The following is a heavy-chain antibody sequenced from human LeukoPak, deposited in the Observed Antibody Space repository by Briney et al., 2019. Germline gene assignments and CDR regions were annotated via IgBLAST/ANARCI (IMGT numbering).Heavy chain of an antibody. CDR3: AKSRLSGINDAFDI. Sequence: TRGSLRLSCAASGFTFSTYTMNWVRQAPGKGLEWVSSISTSSSYIYYADSVRGRFTISRDNARNSLYLQMNSLRAEDTAVYYCAKSRLSGINDAFDIWGQGTMVTVSS. CDR2: ISTSSSYI. D-gene: IGHD3-3*01. V-gene: IGHV3-21*04. J-gene: IGHJ3*02. CDR1: GFTFSTYT.